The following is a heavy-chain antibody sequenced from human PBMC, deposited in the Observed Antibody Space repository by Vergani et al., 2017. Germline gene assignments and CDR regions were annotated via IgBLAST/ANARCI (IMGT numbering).Heavy chain of an antibody. Sequence: QLQLQESGPGLVKPSQTLSLTCTVSGGSISSGDYYWSWIRQPPGKGLEWIGYIYYSGSTYYNPSLKSRVTISVDTSKNQFSLKLSSVTAADTAVYYCARAYYDFWSGRAGSAFDIWGQGTMVTVSS. D-gene: IGHD3-3*01. J-gene: IGHJ3*02. CDR2: IYYSGST. CDR3: ARAYYDFWSGRAGSAFDI. CDR1: GGSISSGDYY. V-gene: IGHV4-30-4*01.